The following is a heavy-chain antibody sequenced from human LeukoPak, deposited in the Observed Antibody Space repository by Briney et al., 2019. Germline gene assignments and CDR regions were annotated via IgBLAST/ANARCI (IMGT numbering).Heavy chain of an antibody. CDR3: ASPIAAAGTSNGAFDI. CDR1: GGSFSGYY. CDR2: INHSGST. V-gene: IGHV4-34*01. D-gene: IGHD6-13*01. J-gene: IGHJ3*02. Sequence: PSETLSLTCAVYGGSFSGYYWSWIRQPPGKGLEWIGEINHSGSTNYNPSLKSRVTISVDTSKNQFSPKLSSVTAADTAVYYCASPIAAAGTSNGAFDIWGQGTMVTVSS.